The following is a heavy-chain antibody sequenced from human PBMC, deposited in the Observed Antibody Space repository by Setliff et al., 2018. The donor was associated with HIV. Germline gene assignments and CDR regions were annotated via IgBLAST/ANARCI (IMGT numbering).Heavy chain of an antibody. CDR3: ARDSGLGWGDSSGWYGAFDY. D-gene: IGHD6-19*01. CDR1: GFTFSSYS. CDR2: ISSSSSYI. Sequence: PGGSLRLSCAASGFTFSSYSMNWVRQAPGKGLEWVSSISSSSSYIYYADSVKGRFTISRDNAKNSLYLQMNSLRAEDTAVYYCARDSGLGWGDSSGWYGAFDYWGQGTLVTVSS. J-gene: IGHJ4*02. V-gene: IGHV3-21*01.